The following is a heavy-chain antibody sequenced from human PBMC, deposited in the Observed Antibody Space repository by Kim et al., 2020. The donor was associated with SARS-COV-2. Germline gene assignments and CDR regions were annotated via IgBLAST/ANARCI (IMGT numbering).Heavy chain of an antibody. J-gene: IGHJ4*02. CDR3: ARDSRVGIVVVVAATDLFDY. CDR2: IIPILGIA. V-gene: IGHV1-69*04. D-gene: IGHD2-15*01. CDR1: GGTFSSYA. Sequence: SVKVSCKASGGTFSSYAISWVRQAPGQGLEWMGRIIPILGIANYAQKFQGRVTITADKSTSTAYMELSSLRSEDTAVYYCARDSRVGIVVVVAATDLFDYWGQGTLVTVSS.